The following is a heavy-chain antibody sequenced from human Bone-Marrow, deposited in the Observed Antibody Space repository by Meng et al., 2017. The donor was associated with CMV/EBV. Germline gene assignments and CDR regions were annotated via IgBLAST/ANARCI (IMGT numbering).Heavy chain of an antibody. CDR3: ARDDCSSTSCHDAFDI. CDR2: IYSGGST. Sequence: LSLTCAASGFTVSSNYMSWVRQAPGKGLEWVSVIYSGGSTYYADSVKGRFTIPRDNAKNSLYLKMNSLRAEDTAVYYCARDDCSSTSCHDAFDIWGQGTMVTVSS. V-gene: IGHV3-53*01. D-gene: IGHD2-2*01. J-gene: IGHJ3*02. CDR1: GFTVSSNY.